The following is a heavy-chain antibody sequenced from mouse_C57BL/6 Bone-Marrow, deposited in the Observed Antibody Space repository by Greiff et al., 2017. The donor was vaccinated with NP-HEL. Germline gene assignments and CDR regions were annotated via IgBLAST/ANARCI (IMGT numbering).Heavy chain of an antibody. J-gene: IGHJ1*03. CDR3: ARSSTYRYFDV. Sequence: QVQLQQSGPELVKPGASVKISCKASGYSFTSYYIHWVKQRPGQGLEWIGWIYPGSGNTKYNEKFKGKATLTADTSSSTAYMQLSSLTSEDSAVYYGARSSTYRYFDVWGTGTTVTVSS. CDR2: IYPGSGNT. V-gene: IGHV1-66*01. D-gene: IGHD5-1*01. CDR1: GYSFTSYY.